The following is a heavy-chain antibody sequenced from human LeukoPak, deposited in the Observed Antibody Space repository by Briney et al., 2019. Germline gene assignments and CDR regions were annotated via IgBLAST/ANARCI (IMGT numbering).Heavy chain of an antibody. CDR1: DGSITTYY. V-gene: IGHV4-4*07. D-gene: IGHD6-13*01. CDR2: MYGSGTP. CDR3: ACRIAAAGTDLLDY. Sequence: SETLSLTCSVSDGSITTYYWSWIRQPAGKGLEWIGRMYGSGTPNYSPSLNSRVTMSVDTSKRQISLRLSSVTVADTAVYYCACRIAAAGTDLLDYWGQGTLVTVSS. J-gene: IGHJ4*02.